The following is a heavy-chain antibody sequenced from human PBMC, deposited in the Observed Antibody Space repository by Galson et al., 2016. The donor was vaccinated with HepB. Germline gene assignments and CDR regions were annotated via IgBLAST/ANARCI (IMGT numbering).Heavy chain of an antibody. Sequence: QAPGKGLEFVSAITIYGGRTHSADSVKGRFTISRDDSKNTLNLQMSRLRTEDTAVYYCVRGRVNDFWSGYTERATHYFDSWGQGNLVTVSS. J-gene: IGHJ4*02. CDR3: VRGRVNDFWSGYTERATHYFDS. D-gene: IGHD3-3*01. CDR2: ITIYGGRT. V-gene: IGHV3-64D*06.